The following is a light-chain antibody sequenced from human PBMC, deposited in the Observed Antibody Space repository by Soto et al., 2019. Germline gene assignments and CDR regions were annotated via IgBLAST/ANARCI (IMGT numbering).Light chain of an antibody. Sequence: QSVLTQPPSASGTPGQRVTISCSGGRSNIGSNSVNWYQQLPGTAPKLLIYSNNQRPSGVPDRFSGSKSGTSASLAISGLQSEDEADYYCAAWDDSLNGPVFGGGAKLTV. CDR3: AAWDDSLNGPV. CDR1: RSNIGSNS. CDR2: SNN. V-gene: IGLV1-44*01. J-gene: IGLJ2*01.